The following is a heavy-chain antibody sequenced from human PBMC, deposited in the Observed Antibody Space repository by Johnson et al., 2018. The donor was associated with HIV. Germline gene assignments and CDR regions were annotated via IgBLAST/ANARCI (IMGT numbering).Heavy chain of an antibody. V-gene: IGHV3-20*04. CDR2: INWNGGSI. J-gene: IGHJ3*02. CDR3: AKGGVTTLDAFDI. D-gene: IGHD4-17*01. CDR1: GFTFDDYD. Sequence: VQLVESGGGVVRPGGSLRLSCAASGFTFDDYDMNWVRQAPGKGLEWVSSINWNGGSIRYADSVKGRFTISRDSAKNSLYLQMNSLRAEDTAVYYCAKGGVTTLDAFDIWGQGTMVTVSS.